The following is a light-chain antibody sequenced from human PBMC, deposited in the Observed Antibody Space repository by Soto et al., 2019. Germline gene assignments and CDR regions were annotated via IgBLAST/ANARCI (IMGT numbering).Light chain of an antibody. V-gene: IGLV2-14*01. CDR2: DVS. CDR1: SSDVGGYNY. Sequence: QSVLTQPASVSGSPGQSITISCTGTSSDVGGYNYVSWYQQHPGKAPKLMIYDVSNRPSGVSNRFSGSKSGNTASLTISGLQAEDEADYYCSSYTSGWVFGGGTKVTVL. J-gene: IGLJ3*02. CDR3: SSYTSGWV.